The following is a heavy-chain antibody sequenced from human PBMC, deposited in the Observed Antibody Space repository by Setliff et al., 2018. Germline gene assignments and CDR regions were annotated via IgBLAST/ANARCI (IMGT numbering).Heavy chain of an antibody. V-gene: IGHV1-8*02. CDR1: GYTFTSYD. Sequence: ASVKVSCKASGYTFTSYDINWVRQATGQGLEWMGWMNPNSGNTGYAQKFQGRVTMTRNTSISTAYMELSSLRSEDTAVYYCARGRERDYNFWSGYYTYYYYGMDVWGQVTTVTVSS. CDR2: MNPNSGNT. J-gene: IGHJ6*02. D-gene: IGHD3-3*01. CDR3: ARGRERDYNFWSGYYTYYYYGMDV.